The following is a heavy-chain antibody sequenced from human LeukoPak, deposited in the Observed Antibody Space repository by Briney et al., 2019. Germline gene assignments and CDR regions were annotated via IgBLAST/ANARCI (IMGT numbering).Heavy chain of an antibody. V-gene: IGHV3-30*02. D-gene: IGHD6-13*01. Sequence: GRSLRLSCAASGFTFSSYGMHWVRQAPGKGLEWVAFIRNDGSNKYYADSVKGRFTISRDNSKNTLYLQMNSLRAEDTAVYYCAKDDSSSWSTFDYWGQGTLVTVSS. CDR1: GFTFSSYG. CDR2: IRNDGSNK. CDR3: AKDDSSSWSTFDY. J-gene: IGHJ4*02.